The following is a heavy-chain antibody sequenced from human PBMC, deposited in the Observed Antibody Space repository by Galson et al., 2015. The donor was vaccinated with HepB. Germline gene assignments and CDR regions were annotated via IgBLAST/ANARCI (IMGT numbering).Heavy chain of an antibody. D-gene: IGHD1-1*01. CDR3: AREGPQTGTAAFDH. V-gene: IGHV3-33*01. J-gene: IGHJ4*02. CDR1: GVTFSTHG. Sequence: SLRLSCAASGVTFSTHGMHWVRQAPGKGLERVAVVWPDANNKYYADSVKGRFTISRDNSKNTLYLQMNSLGAEDTAVYYCAREGPQTGTAAFDHWGQGTLVTVSS. CDR2: VWPDANNK.